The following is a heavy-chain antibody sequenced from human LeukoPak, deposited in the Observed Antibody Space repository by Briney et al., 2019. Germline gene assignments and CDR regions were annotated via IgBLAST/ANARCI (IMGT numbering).Heavy chain of an antibody. D-gene: IGHD1-1*01. CDR1: GFTFSSYW. CDR3: AREWKKTGAFDY. Sequence: GGSLRPSCAASGFTFSSYWMHWVRQAPGKGLVWVSRINTDGSSTTYADSVKGRFTISRDNAKNTLYLQMSSLRAEDTAVYYCAREWKKTGAFDYWGQGTLVTVSS. V-gene: IGHV3-74*01. CDR2: INTDGSST. J-gene: IGHJ4*02.